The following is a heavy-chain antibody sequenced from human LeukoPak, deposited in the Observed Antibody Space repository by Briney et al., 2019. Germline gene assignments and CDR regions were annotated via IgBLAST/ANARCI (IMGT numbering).Heavy chain of an antibody. Sequence: SETLSLTCTVSGGSISNYYWSWIRQPPGKGLEWIGYMYYSGSTNYNPSLESRVTISGDTSKNQFSLKLSSVTAVDTAVYYCARSPCTSASCPRRNVFDVWGQGTMVTVSS. CDR3: ARSPCTSASCPRRNVFDV. CDR1: GGSISNYY. J-gene: IGHJ3*01. V-gene: IGHV4-59*08. D-gene: IGHD2-2*01. CDR2: MYYSGST.